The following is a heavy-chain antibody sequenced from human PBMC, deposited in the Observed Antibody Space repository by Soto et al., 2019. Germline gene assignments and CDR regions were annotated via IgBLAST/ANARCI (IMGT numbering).Heavy chain of an antibody. CDR3: AGDDGYSSSHLYA. Sequence: QDQLVQSGPEMKKPGSSVKLSCEASGGTRITYSISWVRQAPGQGLEWMGGVLPSTGATNYAPKFQGRATITADESTSTAYMELRGLRSEDTAIYFCAGDDGYSSSHLYAWGQGTRLTVSP. CDR2: VLPSTGAT. D-gene: IGHD6-13*01. CDR1: GGTRITYS. J-gene: IGHJ1*01. V-gene: IGHV1-69*13.